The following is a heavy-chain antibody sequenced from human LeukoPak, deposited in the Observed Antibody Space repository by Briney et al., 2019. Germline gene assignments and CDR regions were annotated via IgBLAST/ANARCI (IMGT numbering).Heavy chain of an antibody. CDR3: VLGYSSSWYYFDF. D-gene: IGHD6-13*01. Sequence: ASVKVSCKAFGYTFTSYDINWVRQGTGQGLEWMGWMNPNSGNTGYAQKFQGRVTMTRNTSISTAYMELSSLRSEDTAVYYCVLGYSSSWYYFDFWGQGALVTVSS. CDR2: MNPNSGNT. J-gene: IGHJ4*02. CDR1: GYTFTSYD. V-gene: IGHV1-8*01.